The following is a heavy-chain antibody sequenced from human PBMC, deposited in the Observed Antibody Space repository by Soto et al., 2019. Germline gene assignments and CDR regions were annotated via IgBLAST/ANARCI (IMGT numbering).Heavy chain of an antibody. CDR3: ARFSIVVPAAINYYYGMDV. J-gene: IGHJ6*02. V-gene: IGHV3-21*01. CDR2: ISSSSSYI. Sequence: PGGSLRLSCAASGFTFSSYSMNWVRQAPGKGLEWVSSISSSSSYIYYADSVKGRFTISRDNAKNSLYLQMNSLRAEDTAVYYCARFSIVVPAAINYYYGMDVWGQGTTVTVSS. CDR1: GFTFSSYS. D-gene: IGHD2-2*01.